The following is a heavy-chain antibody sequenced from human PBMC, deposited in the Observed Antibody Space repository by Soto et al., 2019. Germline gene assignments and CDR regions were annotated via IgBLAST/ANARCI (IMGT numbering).Heavy chain of an antibody. CDR3: TTYDYIWGSYRYSWAY. D-gene: IGHD3-16*02. J-gene: IGHJ4*02. CDR1: GFPFSDVW. CDR2: VLSKTDGGTT. V-gene: IGHV3-15*01. Sequence: EVQLVESGGGLVKPGGSLTLSCAASGFPFSDVWMGWVRQAPGNRLEWVSRVLSKTDGGTTDYAAHVKGRFTISRDNSKNTLYLQMNSQKTEDTAVYYCTTYDYIWGSYRYSWAYWVQGTQVTVSS.